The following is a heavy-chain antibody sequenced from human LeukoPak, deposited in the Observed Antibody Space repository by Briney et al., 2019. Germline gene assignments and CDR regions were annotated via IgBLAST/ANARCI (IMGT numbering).Heavy chain of an antibody. D-gene: IGHD3-10*01. CDR1: GFTFSSYA. J-gene: IGHJ5*02. CDR3: AKSPYYYGSGSP. CDR2: ISGSGGST. V-gene: IGHV3-23*01. Sequence: QSGGSLRLSCAASGFTFSSYAMSWVRQAPGKGLEWVSAISGSGGSTYYADSVKGRFTISRDNSKNTLYLQMNSLRAEDTAVYYCAKSPYYYGSGSPWGQGTLVTVSS.